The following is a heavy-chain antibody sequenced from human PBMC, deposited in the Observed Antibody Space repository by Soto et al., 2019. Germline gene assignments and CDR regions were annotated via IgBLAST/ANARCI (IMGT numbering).Heavy chain of an antibody. Sequence: SETLSLTCAVYGGSFSGYYWSWIRQPPGKGLEWIGEINHSGSTNYNPSLKSRVTISVDTSKNQFSLKLSSVTVADTAVYYCASHSSSSLYYYYGMDVWGQGTTVTVSS. CDR1: GGSFSGYY. D-gene: IGHD6-6*01. J-gene: IGHJ6*02. CDR2: INHSGST. V-gene: IGHV4-34*01. CDR3: ASHSSSSLYYYYGMDV.